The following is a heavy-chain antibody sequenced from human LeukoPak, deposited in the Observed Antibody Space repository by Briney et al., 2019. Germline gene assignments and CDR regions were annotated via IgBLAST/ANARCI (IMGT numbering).Heavy chain of an antibody. D-gene: IGHD5-12*01. V-gene: IGHV4-34*01. Sequence: SETLSLTCAVYGGSFSGYYWSWIRQPPGKGLEWIGEINHSGSTNYNPSLKSRVTISVDTSKNQFSLKLSSVTAADTAVYYCATMPGRYSGYDSLYYFDYWGQGTLVTVSS. CDR2: INHSGST. CDR1: GGSFSGYY. J-gene: IGHJ4*02. CDR3: ATMPGRYSGYDSLYYFDY.